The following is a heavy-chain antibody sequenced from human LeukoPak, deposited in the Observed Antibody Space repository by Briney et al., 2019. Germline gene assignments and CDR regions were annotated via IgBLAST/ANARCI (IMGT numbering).Heavy chain of an antibody. Sequence: SETLSLTCAVYGGSFSGYYWSWIRQPPGKGLEWIGEINHSGSINYNPSLKSRVTISVDTSKNQFSLKLSSVTAADTAVYYCAKDKVFDFWSGLDAFDIWGQGTMVTVSS. CDR2: INHSGSI. V-gene: IGHV4-34*01. CDR3: AKDKVFDFWSGLDAFDI. D-gene: IGHD3-3*01. CDR1: GGSFSGYY. J-gene: IGHJ3*02.